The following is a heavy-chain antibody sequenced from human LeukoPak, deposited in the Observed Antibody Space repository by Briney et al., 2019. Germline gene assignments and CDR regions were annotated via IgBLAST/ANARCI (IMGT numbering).Heavy chain of an antibody. J-gene: IGHJ5*02. CDR3: ARGNSSSWYRGDNWFDP. CDR2: IYHSGST. Sequence: SQTLSLTCTVSGGSISSGGYYWSWLRQPPGKGLEWIGYIYHSGSTYYNPSLKSRVTISVDRSKNQFSLKLSSVTAADTAVYYCARGNSSSWYRGDNWFDPWGQGTLVTVSS. D-gene: IGHD6-13*01. V-gene: IGHV4-30-2*01. CDR1: GGSISSGGYY.